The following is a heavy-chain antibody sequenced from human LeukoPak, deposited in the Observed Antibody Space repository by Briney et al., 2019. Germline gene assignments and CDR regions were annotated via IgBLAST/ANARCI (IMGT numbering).Heavy chain of an antibody. V-gene: IGHV3-13*01. D-gene: IGHD1-26*01. J-gene: IGHJ4*02. CDR1: GFTVSSYA. CDR3: TRQMQSHGNFDS. CDR2: LGIAGDT. Sequence: GGSLRLSCAASGFTVSSYAMHWVRQPIGKGLEWVSALGIAGDTFYPGSVKGRFTISRENARNSLYLQMNSLRAEDTAMYYCTRQMQSHGNFDSWGQGTLVTVSS.